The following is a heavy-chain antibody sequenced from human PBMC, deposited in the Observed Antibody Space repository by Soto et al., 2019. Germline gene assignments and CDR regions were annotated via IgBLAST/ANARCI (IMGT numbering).Heavy chain of an antibody. CDR2: IWYDGSNK. J-gene: IGHJ4*02. D-gene: IGHD3-10*01. CDR3: ARDPVYGSGSLLDY. CDR1: GFTFSSYG. V-gene: IGHV3-33*01. Sequence: QVQLVESGGGVVQPGRSLRLSCAASGFTFSSYGMHWVRQAPGKGLEWVAVIWYDGSNKYYADSVKGRFTISRDNSTNTLHLQMNSLRAEDTAVYYCARDPVYGSGSLLDYWGQGTLVTVSS.